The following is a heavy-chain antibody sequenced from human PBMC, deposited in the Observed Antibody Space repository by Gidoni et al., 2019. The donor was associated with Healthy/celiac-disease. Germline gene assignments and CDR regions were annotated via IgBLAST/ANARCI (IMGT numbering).Heavy chain of an antibody. D-gene: IGHD2-15*01. V-gene: IGHV3-30-3*01. J-gene: IGHJ3*02. Sequence: QVQLVESGGGVVQPGRSLRLSCAASGFTFSSYAMHWVRQAPGKGLEWVAVISYDGSNKYYADSVKGRFTISRDNSKNTLYLQMNSLRAEDTAVYYCAREYCSGGSCYSHAFDIWGQGTMVTVSS. CDR2: ISYDGSNK. CDR1: GFTFSSYA. CDR3: AREYCSGGSCYSHAFDI.